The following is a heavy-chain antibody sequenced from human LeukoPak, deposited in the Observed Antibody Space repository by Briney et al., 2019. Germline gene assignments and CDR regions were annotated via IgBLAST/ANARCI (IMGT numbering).Heavy chain of an antibody. CDR1: GGSISSGGYY. D-gene: IGHD2-2*01. V-gene: IGHV4-31*03. J-gene: IGHJ3*02. CDR3: ARVDQLLRTNDAFDI. Sequence: SETLSLTCTVSGGSISSGGYYLSWIRQHPGKGLEWIVHIYYSGSTYYNPSLKSRVTISVDTSKNQFSLKVSSVTAADTAVYYCARVDQLLRTNDAFDIWGQGTMVTVSS. CDR2: IYYSGST.